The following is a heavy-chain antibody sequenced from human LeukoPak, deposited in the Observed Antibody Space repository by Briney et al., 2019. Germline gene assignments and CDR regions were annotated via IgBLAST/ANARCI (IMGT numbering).Heavy chain of an antibody. D-gene: IGHD5-24*01. Sequence: PGGSLRLSCAASGFTFSSYGMHWVRQAPGKGLEWVAVISYDGSNKYYADSVKGRFTISRDNAKSSLYLQMNSLRTEDTAVYYCTNIVWSDGCAFDYWGQGTLVTVSS. CDR1: GFTFSSYG. J-gene: IGHJ4*02. V-gene: IGHV3-30*18. CDR2: ISYDGSNK. CDR3: TNIVWSDGCAFDY.